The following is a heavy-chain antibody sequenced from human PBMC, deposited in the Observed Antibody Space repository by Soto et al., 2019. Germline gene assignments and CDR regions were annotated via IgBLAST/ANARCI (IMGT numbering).Heavy chain of an antibody. Sequence: ASETLSLTCDVSGESFSAYYWSWIRQPPGKGLEWIGQIFHGGGTNYSPSLKSRVTISVDTSKNQFSLGLSSVTAADTAVYYCARPHYDRNTFYSFFDYWGQGTLVTVSS. D-gene: IGHD3-22*01. CDR1: GESFSAYY. V-gene: IGHV4-34*12. J-gene: IGHJ4*02. CDR3: ARPHYDRNTFYSFFDY. CDR2: IFHGGGT.